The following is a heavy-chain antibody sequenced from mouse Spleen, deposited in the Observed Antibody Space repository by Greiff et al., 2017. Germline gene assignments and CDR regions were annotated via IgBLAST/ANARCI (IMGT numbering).Heavy chain of an antibody. CDR3: ARGKLGRGGYFDV. Sequence: EVKLMESGGGLVQPGGSLSLSCAASGFTFTDYYMSWVRQPPGKALEWLGFIRNKANGYTTEYSASVKGRFTISRDNSQSILYLQMNALRAEDSATYYCARGKLGRGGYFDVWGAGTTVTVSS. D-gene: IGHD4-1*01. J-gene: IGHJ1*01. V-gene: IGHV7-3*01. CDR2: IRNKANGYTT. CDR1: GFTFTDYY.